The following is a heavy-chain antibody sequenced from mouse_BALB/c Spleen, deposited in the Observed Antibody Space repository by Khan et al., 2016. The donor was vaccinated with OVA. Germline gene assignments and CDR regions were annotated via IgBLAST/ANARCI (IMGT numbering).Heavy chain of an antibody. D-gene: IGHD3-2*02. CDR2: ISPGSGDT. J-gene: IGHJ3*01. V-gene: IGHV1-77*01. CDR1: GYTFTDYY. Sequence: QVQLQQSGAELARPGASVKLSCKASGYTFTDYYINWVKQRTGQGLEWIGEISPGSGDTYYNERFKGKATLTADKSSSTAYMQLSSLTSEASAVYFCARRKYLGYAFAYWGQGTLVTVSA. CDR3: ARRKYLGYAFAY.